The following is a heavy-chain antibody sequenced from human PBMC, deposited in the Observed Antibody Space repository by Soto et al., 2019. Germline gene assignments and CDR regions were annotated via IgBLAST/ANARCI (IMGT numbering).Heavy chain of an antibody. CDR1: GLTISGKKY. J-gene: IGHJ3*01. CDR3: ATWHEREHAFDV. CDR2: LYDVDGS. Sequence: DVQLVESGGGLIQPGESLRLSCAAFGLTISGKKYVAWVRQAPGKGLVWVSALYDVDGSFYADSVTGRFTTSSDSSKNPVYLQMNDLRPDGTAVYYCATWHEREHAFDVWGQGTTGTIS. V-gene: IGHV3-53*01. D-gene: IGHD1-1*01.